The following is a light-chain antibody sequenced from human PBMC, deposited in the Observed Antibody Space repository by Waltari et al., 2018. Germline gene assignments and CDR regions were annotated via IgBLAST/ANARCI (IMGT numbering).Light chain of an antibody. CDR2: GAD. J-gene: IGKJ2*01. V-gene: IGKV1-39*01. CDR3: QQSYSSPYT. Sequence: DIQMTQSPSSLSTSVGDRVTITCRASQRIGNFLNWYQHKPGKAPDLLIYGADSLQSGVPSRFSGSGSGTDFTLTISSPQPEDFATYFCQQSYSSPYTCGQGTKLEIK. CDR1: QRIGNF.